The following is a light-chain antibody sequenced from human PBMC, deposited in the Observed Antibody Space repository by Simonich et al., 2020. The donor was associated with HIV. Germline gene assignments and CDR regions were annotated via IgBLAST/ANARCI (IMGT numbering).Light chain of an antibody. CDR3: SSDTSSSTWV. CDR2: DVP. V-gene: IGLV2-14*03. Sequence: QSALTQPASVSGAPGKSITISCTGTSRDVGRYNYVPWYQQHPGKAPKLRIYDVPKRPSGVSNRFYGSKSDNTASRPSSGLQVDDEADYDCSSDTSSSTWVFGGGTKLTVL. CDR1: SRDVGRYNY. J-gene: IGLJ3*02.